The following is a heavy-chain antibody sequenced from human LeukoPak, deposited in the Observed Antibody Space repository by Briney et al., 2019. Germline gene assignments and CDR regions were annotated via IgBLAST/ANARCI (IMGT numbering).Heavy chain of an antibody. Sequence: ASVKVSCKASGYTFTGYYMHWVRQAPGQGLEWMGWINPNSGGTNYAQKFQGRVTMTRDTSISTAYMELSRLRPDDTAVYYCARGFGELYYYYYYMDVWGKGTTVTVSS. D-gene: IGHD3-10*01. V-gene: IGHV1-2*02. CDR3: ARGFGELYYYYYYMDV. J-gene: IGHJ6*03. CDR2: INPNSGGT. CDR1: GYTFTGYY.